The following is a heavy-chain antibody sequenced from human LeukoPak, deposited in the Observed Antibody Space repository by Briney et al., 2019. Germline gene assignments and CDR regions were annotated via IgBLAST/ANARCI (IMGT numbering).Heavy chain of an antibody. CDR3: ARDHSEGSDY. CDR1: GYTFSSYG. J-gene: IGHJ4*02. CDR2: ISAYSGNT. V-gene: IGHV1-18*01. Sequence: GASVKVSCKASGYTFSSYGISWVRQAPRQGLEWMGWISAYSGNTHYAQKFQGRVTITADKSTSTAYMELSSLRSEDTAVYYCARDHSEGSDYWGQGTLVTVSS.